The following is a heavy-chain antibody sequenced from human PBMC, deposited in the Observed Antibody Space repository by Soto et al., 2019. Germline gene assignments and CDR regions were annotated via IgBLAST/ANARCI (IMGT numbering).Heavy chain of an antibody. CDR3: AKYSNNWFQKEGMDV. V-gene: IGHV4-4*07. CDR2: IDASGDT. CDR1: VDSITTYY. D-gene: IGHD6-13*01. J-gene: IGHJ6*02. Sequence: SSESLSLTCTVSVDSITTYYWSWIRQPAGEGLEWIGRIDASGDTNYNPCLNRRATMSIDTSKKQFSLRLTSVNAADTAIYYCAKYSNNWFQKEGMDVWGQGTTVTVSS.